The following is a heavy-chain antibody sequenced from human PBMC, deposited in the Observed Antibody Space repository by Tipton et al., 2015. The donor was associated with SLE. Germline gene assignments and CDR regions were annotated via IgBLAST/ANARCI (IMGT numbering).Heavy chain of an antibody. CDR3: ARGRGCSGGSCLWYFDY. J-gene: IGHJ4*02. CDR2: IYTSGST. CDR1: GGSISSSSYY. D-gene: IGHD2-15*01. Sequence: TLSLTCTVSGGSISSSSYYWSWIRQPAGKGLEWIGRIYTSGSTYYNPSLKSRVTISVDTSKNQFSLKLSSVTAADTAVYYCARGRGCSGGSCLWYFDYWGQGTLVTVSS. V-gene: IGHV4-61*02.